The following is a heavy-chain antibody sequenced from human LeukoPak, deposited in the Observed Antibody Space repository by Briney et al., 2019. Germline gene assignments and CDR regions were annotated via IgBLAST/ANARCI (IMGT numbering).Heavy chain of an antibody. CDR3: AKDISSYDSSGYFDY. CDR2: INGSGGRT. J-gene: IGHJ4*02. D-gene: IGHD3-22*01. V-gene: IGHV3-23*01. CDR1: GFTFSSYA. Sequence: GGSLRLSCAASGFTFSSYAMTWVRQAPGKGLEWVSGINGSGGRTYYAVSVKGRFTISRDNSKNSLYLQMNSLRAEDTALYYCAKDISSYDSSGYFDYWGQGTLVTVSS.